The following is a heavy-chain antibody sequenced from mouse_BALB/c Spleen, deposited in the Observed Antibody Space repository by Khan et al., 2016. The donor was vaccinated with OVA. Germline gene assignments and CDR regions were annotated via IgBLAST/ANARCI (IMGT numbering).Heavy chain of an antibody. V-gene: IGHV1S56*01. CDR3: ARAGYGSFAY. Sequence: QVQLKQSGPELVKPGASVRISCKASGYTFTSYYIHWVKQRPGQGLEWIGWIFPGNVNNNYNERFKGKATLTSDKSSTTAYMQLSSLPSEASAVYFCARAGYGSFAYGGQGTLVTVSA. CDR2: IFPGNVNN. J-gene: IGHJ3*01. D-gene: IGHD2-10*02. CDR1: GYTFTSYY.